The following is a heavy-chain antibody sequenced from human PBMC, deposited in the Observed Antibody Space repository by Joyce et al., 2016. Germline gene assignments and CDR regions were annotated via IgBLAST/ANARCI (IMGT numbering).Heavy chain of an antibody. CDR1: RFAFSSYA. V-gene: IGHV3-23*01. J-gene: IGHJ4*02. CDR3: AKDQDYGDYSIDY. D-gene: IGHD4-17*01. CDR2: ISSSGGSK. Sequence: EVQLLESGGGLVQPGGSLRLSCAAARFAFSSYAMSWVRQAPGKGLGWVSTISSSGGSKYYADSVKGRFTISRDNSENTLYLQMNSLRAGDTAVYYCAKDQDYGDYSIDYWGQGTLVTVSS.